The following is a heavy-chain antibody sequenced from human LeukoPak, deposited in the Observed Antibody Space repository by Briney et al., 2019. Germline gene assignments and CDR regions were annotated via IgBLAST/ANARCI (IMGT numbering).Heavy chain of an antibody. V-gene: IGHV4-34*01. CDR3: ARGRYGPCLGN. CDR2: INNSGST. J-gene: IGHJ4*02. Sequence: PSETLSLTCAVYGASFNNSYWGWIRQSPEKGLEWIGEINNSGSTSYNPSLNSRVIMSVDRFKNQFSLRLTSVTAADTAVYYCARGRYGPCLGNWGQGTLVTVSS. D-gene: IGHD2-8*01. CDR1: GASFNNSY.